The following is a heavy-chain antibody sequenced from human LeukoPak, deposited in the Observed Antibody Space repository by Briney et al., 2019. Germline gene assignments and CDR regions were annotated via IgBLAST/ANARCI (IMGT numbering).Heavy chain of an antibody. D-gene: IGHD5-12*01. CDR3: ARGRHPGPTWISEY. J-gene: IGHJ4*02. CDR1: EYTFTSYD. Sequence: ASVKVSCKASEYTFTSYDINWVRQATGQGLEWMGWMNPNSGNTGYAQKFQGRVTMTRNTSISTAYMELSSLTVEDTAVYYCARGRHPGPTWISEYWGQGTLVTVSS. CDR2: MNPNSGNT. V-gene: IGHV1-8*01.